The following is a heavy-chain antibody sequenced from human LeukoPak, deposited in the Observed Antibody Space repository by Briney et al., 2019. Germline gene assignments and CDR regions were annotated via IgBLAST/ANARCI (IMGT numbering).Heavy chain of an antibody. J-gene: IGHJ4*02. V-gene: IGHV3-7*01. CDR3: ARDLDYYATDY. CDR2: IGKDGRGN. Sequence: PGGSLRHSCAASGFSLSNYWMSWVRQAPGKGLEWVANIGKDGRGNHYVDSVRGRFTISRDNAKNSLYLQMDSLRVDDTGVYYCARDLDYYATDYWGQGSLVTVSS. D-gene: IGHD3/OR15-3a*01. CDR1: GFSLSNYW.